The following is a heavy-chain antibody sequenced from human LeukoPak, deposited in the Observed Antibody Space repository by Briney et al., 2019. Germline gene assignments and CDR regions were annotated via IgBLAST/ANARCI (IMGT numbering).Heavy chain of an antibody. Sequence: ASVKVSCKASGGTFSSYAISWVRQAPEQGLEWMGGIIPIFGTANYAQKFQGRVTVTADESTSTAYMELSSLRSEDTAVYYCASRRGYSPLGWGQGTMVTVSS. CDR3: ASRRGYSPLG. V-gene: IGHV1-69*13. CDR1: GGTFSSYA. CDR2: IIPIFGTA. J-gene: IGHJ3*01. D-gene: IGHD5-18*01.